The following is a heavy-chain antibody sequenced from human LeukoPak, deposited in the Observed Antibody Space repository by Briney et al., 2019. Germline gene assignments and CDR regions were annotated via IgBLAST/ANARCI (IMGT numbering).Heavy chain of an antibody. CDR1: RVSISNYY. J-gene: IGHJ5*02. CDR3: ARDYYSPGRFDP. Sequence: SETLSLTCTVSRVSISNYYWGWIRQPPGKGLEWIRYIYYSGSTKYNPSLKSRLTISLDTSKNQFSLKLSSVTAADTAVYYCARDYYSPGRFDPWGQGTLVTVSS. V-gene: IGHV4-59*01. CDR2: IYYSGST. D-gene: IGHD3-10*01.